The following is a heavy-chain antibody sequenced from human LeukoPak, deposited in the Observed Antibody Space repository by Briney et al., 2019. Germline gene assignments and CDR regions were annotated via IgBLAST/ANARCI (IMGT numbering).Heavy chain of an antibody. CDR1: GFTFSSYR. CDR3: ARGMGHTSGTEASEF. J-gene: IGHJ4*02. CDR2: TSSISSTI. Sequence: GGSLRLSCAASGFTFSSYRMKWVRQAPGQGLEWVAYTSSISSTIDYADSVKGRFTISRDNAKDSLYLQMNSLRAEDTAVYFCARGMGHTSGTEASEFWGQGTLVTVSS. V-gene: IGHV3-48*01. D-gene: IGHD3/OR15-3a*01.